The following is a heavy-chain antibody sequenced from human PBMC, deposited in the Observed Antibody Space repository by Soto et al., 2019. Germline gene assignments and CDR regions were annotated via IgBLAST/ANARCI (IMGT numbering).Heavy chain of an antibody. J-gene: IGHJ4*02. CDR2: ISSSSSYI. CDR1: GFTFSSYS. CDR3: ARDPLCSGGSCYAD. Sequence: LRLSCAASGFTFSSYSMNWVRQAPGKGLEWVSSISSSSSYIYYADSVKGRFTISRDNAKNSLYLQMNSLRAEDTAVYYCARDPLCSGGSCYADWGQGTLVTVSS. D-gene: IGHD2-15*01. V-gene: IGHV3-21*01.